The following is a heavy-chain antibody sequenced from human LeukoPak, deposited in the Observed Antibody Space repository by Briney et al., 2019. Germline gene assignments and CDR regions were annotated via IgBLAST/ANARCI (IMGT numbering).Heavy chain of an antibody. J-gene: IGHJ4*02. V-gene: IGHV1-24*01. CDR1: GYTLTELS. D-gene: IGHD3-22*01. CDR2: FDPEDGET. CDR3: ATAYCCDSSGQRGDY. Sequence: ASVKVSCKVSGYTLTELSMHWVRQTPGKGLEWMGGFDPEDGETIYAQKFQGRVTMIEDTSTDTAYMELSSLRSEDTAVYYCATAYCCDSSGQRGDYWGQGTLVTVSS.